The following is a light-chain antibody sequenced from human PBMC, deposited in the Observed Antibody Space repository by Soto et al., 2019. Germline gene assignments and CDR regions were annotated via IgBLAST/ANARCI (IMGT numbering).Light chain of an antibody. J-gene: IGKJ4*01. CDR2: ATS. V-gene: IGKV1-9*01. CDR3: QQLNTYPVT. CDR1: QALTIY. Sequence: DIQLTQSPSFRLAPVEAREPITCGPVQALTIYFACNKQKAGKAPKLLLDATSTLQSVFPSRSSGTGSGTEFTLTISSLQPEDFATYYCQQLNTYPVTFGGGTKVEI.